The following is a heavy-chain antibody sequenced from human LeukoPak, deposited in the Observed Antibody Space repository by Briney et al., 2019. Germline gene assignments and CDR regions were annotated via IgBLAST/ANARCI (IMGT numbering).Heavy chain of an antibody. CDR1: GFTFTDYH. CDR2: ISRGGNSI. J-gene: IGHJ4*02. CDR3: ARDPGDS. V-gene: IGHV3-11*01. Sequence: GGSLRLSCAASGFTFTDYHMNWIRQAPGKGLEWVSSISRGGNSIYYADSVKGRFTMSRDNAKNSLYLQMNSLRAEDTAVYYCARDPGDSWGQGTLVTVSS.